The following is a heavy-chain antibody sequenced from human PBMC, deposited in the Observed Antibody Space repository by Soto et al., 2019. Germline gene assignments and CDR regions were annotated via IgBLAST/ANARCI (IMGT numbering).Heavy chain of an antibody. V-gene: IGHV3-49*04. J-gene: IGHJ4*02. CDR2: IRRKAYGGTT. CDR1: GFNFGVHA. Sequence: SLRLSCSASGFNFGVHAISWVRQAPGKGLEWVGFIRRKAYGGTTDYAASVKGRFTISRDDSKSIAYLYMNSLKIEDTAVYYCTRSLAIDFDSWGQGTLVTVSS. CDR3: TRSLAIDFDS.